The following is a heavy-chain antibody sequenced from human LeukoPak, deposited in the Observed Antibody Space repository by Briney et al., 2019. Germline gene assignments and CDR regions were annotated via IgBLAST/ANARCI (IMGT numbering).Heavy chain of an antibody. D-gene: IGHD1-14*01. Sequence: GASVKVSCKASGYTFTSYGISWVRPAPGQGLEWMGRIIPILGIANYAQKFQGRVTITADKSTSTAYMELSSLRSEDTAVYYCARADGGRIDYWGQGTLVTVSS. J-gene: IGHJ4*02. CDR2: IIPILGIA. CDR1: GYTFTSYG. CDR3: ARADGGRIDY. V-gene: IGHV1-69*04.